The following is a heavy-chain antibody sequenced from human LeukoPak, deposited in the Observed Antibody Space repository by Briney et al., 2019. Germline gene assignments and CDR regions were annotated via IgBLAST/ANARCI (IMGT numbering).Heavy chain of an antibody. J-gene: IGHJ4*02. Sequence: DSVKGRFTISRDNAKNSLYLQMNSLRDEDTAAYYCARVFSSGYPYFDYWGQGALVTVSS. CDR3: ARVFSSGYPYFDY. D-gene: IGHD3-22*01. V-gene: IGHV3-48*02.